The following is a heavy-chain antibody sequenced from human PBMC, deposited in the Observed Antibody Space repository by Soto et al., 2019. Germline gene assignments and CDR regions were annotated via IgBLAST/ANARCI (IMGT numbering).Heavy chain of an antibody. CDR1: GSSISSSNW. V-gene: IGHV4-4*02. CDR2: IYHSGST. J-gene: IGHJ6*02. CDR3: ASVRGGYYYAMDV. D-gene: IGHD3-10*02. Sequence: SATLSLTCAVSGSSISSSNWWSWVRQPPGKGLEWIGEIYHSGSTNYNPSLKSRVTISVDKSKNQFSLKLSSVTAADTAVYYCASVRGGYYYAMDVWGQGTTVT.